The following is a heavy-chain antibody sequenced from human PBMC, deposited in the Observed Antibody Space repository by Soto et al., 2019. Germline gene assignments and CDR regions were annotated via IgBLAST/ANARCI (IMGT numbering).Heavy chain of an antibody. Sequence: SVKVSCKASGGTFSSYAISWVRQAPGQGLEWMGGIIPIFGTANYAQKFQGRVTITADESTSTAYMELSSLRSEDTAVYYCARGGYCSGGSCYSWPLGYWGQGTLVTVSS. D-gene: IGHD2-15*01. J-gene: IGHJ4*02. CDR2: IIPIFGTA. V-gene: IGHV1-69*13. CDR1: GGTFSSYA. CDR3: ARGGYCSGGSCYSWPLGY.